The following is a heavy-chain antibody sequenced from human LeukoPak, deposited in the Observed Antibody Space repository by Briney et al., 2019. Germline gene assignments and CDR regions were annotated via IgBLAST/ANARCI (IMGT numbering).Heavy chain of an antibody. CDR3: ARKGTTGTTLAYFDL. CDR2: INHSGST. Sequence: SETRSLTCAVYGGSFSAYYWNWIRQPPGKGLEWIGAINHSGSTNYKPSLKSRVTISVDTSKNQSALKLSSVTAADTAVYYCARKGTTGTTLAYFDLWGRGTMVTVSS. CDR1: GGSFSAYY. J-gene: IGHJ2*01. D-gene: IGHD1-1*01. V-gene: IGHV4-34*01.